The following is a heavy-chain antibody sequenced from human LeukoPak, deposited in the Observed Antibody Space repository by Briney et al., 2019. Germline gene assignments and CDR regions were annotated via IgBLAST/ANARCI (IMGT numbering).Heavy chain of an antibody. CDR2: INPSGGST. J-gene: IGHJ4*02. CDR1: GYTFTSYY. CDR3: ARDMRWGFDY. D-gene: IGHD4-23*01. V-gene: IGHV1-46*01. Sequence: ASVKVSCKASGYTFTSYYMHWVRQAPGQGLEWMGIINPSGGSTSYAQKFQGRVTMTRDTSTSTVYMELRSLRSDDTAVYYCARDMRWGFDYWGQGTLVTVSS.